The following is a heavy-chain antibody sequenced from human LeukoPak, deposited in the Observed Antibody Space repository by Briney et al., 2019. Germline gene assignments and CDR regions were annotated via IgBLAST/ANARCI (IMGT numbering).Heavy chain of an antibody. J-gene: IGHJ4*02. CDR3: ARRGYSYGSDY. V-gene: IGHV1-46*01. D-gene: IGHD5-18*01. CDR1: GYTFTSCY. CDR2: INPSGGST. Sequence: ASVKVSCKASGYTFTSCYMHWVRQAPGQGLEWMGIINPSGGSTSYAQKFQGRVTMTRDTSTSAVYMELSSLRSEDTAVYYCARRGYSYGSDYWGQGTLVTVSS.